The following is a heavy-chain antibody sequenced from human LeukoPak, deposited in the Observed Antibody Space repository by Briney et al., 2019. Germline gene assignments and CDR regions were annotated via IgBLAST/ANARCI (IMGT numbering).Heavy chain of an antibody. J-gene: IGHJ4*02. CDR3: AREGDGYTTWGGYFDY. CDR2: IYHSGST. D-gene: IGHD5-24*01. Sequence: KPSESLSLTCAVSGGSITSSNWWSWVRQPPGKGLEWIGEIYHSGSTNYNPSLKSRVTISVDKSKNQFSLKLTSVTAADTAVYYCAREGDGYTTWGGYFDYWGQGTLVTVSS. V-gene: IGHV4-4*02. CDR1: GGSITSSNW.